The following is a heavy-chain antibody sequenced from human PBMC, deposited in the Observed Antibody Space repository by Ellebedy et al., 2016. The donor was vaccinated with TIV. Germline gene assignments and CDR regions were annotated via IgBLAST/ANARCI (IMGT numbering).Heavy chain of an antibody. J-gene: IGHJ5*02. CDR3: TTDSKIYSGGRCYRNWFDH. D-gene: IGHD2-15*01. CDR1: GFTFSNSW. Sequence: GESLKISCAPSGFTFSNSWMSWVRQAPGKGLEWVGHIKSNTDGGTTDYAAPVKGRFTISRADSENTLYLQMNSLKTEDTALYYCTTDSKIYSGGRCYRNWFDHWGQGTRVTVSS. V-gene: IGHV3-15*01. CDR2: IKSNTDGGTT.